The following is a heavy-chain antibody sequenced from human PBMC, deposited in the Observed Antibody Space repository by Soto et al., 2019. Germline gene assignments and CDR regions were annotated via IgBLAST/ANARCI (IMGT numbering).Heavy chain of an antibody. CDR1: GFTFSSYA. CDR3: ARAGCDGGRCYTLVGLRYGMDV. CDR2: ISYDGNNK. V-gene: IGHV3-30-3*01. J-gene: IGHJ6*02. Sequence: QVQLVESGGGVVQPGRSLRLSCAASGFTFSSYALHWVRQAPGKGLEWVAVISYDGNNKYYADSVKGRFTISRDNSKNTLYLQRNSLRAEDTAVYYCARAGCDGGRCYTLVGLRYGMDVWGQGTTVTVSS. D-gene: IGHD2-15*01.